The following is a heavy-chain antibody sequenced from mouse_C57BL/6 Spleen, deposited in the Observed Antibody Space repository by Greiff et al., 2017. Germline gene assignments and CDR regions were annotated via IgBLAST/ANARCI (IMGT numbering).Heavy chain of an antibody. CDR3: ARDLDY. V-gene: IGHV2-2*01. CDR1: GFSLTSYG. CDR2: IWSGGST. J-gene: IGHJ2*01. Sequence: QVQLKESGPGLVQPSQSLSITCTVSGFSLTSYGVHWVRQSPGKGLEWLGVIWSGGSTDYNAALISRLSISKDNSKSQVFFKMNILQADDTAIYYCARDLDYWGQGTTLTVSS.